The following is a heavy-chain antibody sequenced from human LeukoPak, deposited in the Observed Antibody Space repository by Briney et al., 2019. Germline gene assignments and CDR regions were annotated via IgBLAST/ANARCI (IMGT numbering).Heavy chain of an antibody. CDR2: INPKSGVT. CDR1: GYTFTGYY. Sequence: GASVKVSCKASGYTFTGYYIHWVRQAPGHGLEWMAWINPKSGVTNYARIFQARVTTTRDTSISTAYMEVTSLTSDDTAVYYCARGYCSGGSCPFDYWGQGTVVTVTS. V-gene: IGHV1-2*02. J-gene: IGHJ4*02. D-gene: IGHD2-15*01. CDR3: ARGYCSGGSCPFDY.